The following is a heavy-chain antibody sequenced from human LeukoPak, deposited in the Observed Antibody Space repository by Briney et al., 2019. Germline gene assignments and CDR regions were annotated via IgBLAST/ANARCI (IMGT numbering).Heavy chain of an antibody. Sequence: SETLSLTCTVSGGYIITSGHYWGWIRQPPGKGLEWIGSVYYSGVTSTNPFFRSRMSISVDTSKNQFSLNLTSVTAADAAVYYCARERSTSGGHNWFDPWGQGTLVTVSS. CDR3: ARERSTSGGHNWFDP. CDR1: GGYIITSGHY. J-gene: IGHJ5*02. V-gene: IGHV4-39*07. CDR2: VYYSGVT. D-gene: IGHD4-23*01.